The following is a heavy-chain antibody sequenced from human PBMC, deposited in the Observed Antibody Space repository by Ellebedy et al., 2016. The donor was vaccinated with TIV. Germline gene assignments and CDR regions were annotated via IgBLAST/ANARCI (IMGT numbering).Heavy chain of an antibody. CDR1: GYIFTSYG. CDR3: ARTGLGIEVAGIYYYSYGMDV. J-gene: IGHJ6*02. D-gene: IGHD6-13*01. CDR2: ISDHNGNT. Sequence: ASVKVSCKASGYIFTSYGISWVRQAGGQGVEWMGWISDHNGNTNYEQKLQGRVTMTTDTSTTTAYMELRSLRSDDTAVYYCARTGLGIEVAGIYYYSYGMDVWGQGTTVTVSS. V-gene: IGHV1-18*04.